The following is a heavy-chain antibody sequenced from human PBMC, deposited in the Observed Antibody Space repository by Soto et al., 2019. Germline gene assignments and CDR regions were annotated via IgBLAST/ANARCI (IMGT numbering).Heavy chain of an antibody. D-gene: IGHD6-19*01. CDR3: AYSTGWYRLDV. J-gene: IGHJ3*01. Sequence: QVHLQESGPGLLKPSGTLSLTCAVSGGSIRTPYWWTWVRQPAGKELEWIGDVYHSGGNNYNPSLMSRVTISLDKSKNQFSLKMMSVTAADTAISYCAYSTGWYRLDVWGQGTMVILSS. V-gene: IGHV4-4*02. CDR2: VYHSGGN. CDR1: GGSIRTPYW.